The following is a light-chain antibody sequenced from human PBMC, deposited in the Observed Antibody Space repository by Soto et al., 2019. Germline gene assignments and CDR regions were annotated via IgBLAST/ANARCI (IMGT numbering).Light chain of an antibody. J-gene: IGKJ2*01. Sequence: DIQMTQSPSSLSASVGDRVTITCRASQSMNNYLNWYQQKPGKAPKLLIYAASSLQSGVPSRFSGSGSGTDFTLTISSLQPEDFATYYCQQSYSSPYTFGQGTKVEIK. CDR3: QQSYSSPYT. V-gene: IGKV1-39*01. CDR1: QSMNNY. CDR2: AAS.